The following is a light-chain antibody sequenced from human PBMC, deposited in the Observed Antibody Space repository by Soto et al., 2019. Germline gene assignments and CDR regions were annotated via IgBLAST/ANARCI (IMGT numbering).Light chain of an antibody. CDR1: RNVSIY. CDR3: QQSYKMPS. Sequence: EIPLTQSPSSLAASVGDRLTLTCLVIRNVSIYLNWYQHKPGKGPTLLIHATSNLQIGVPSRFSGSGSGTEFTLTISSLEPEDFGTYYCQQSYKMPSFGQGTRLEIK. J-gene: IGKJ5*01. CDR2: ATS. V-gene: IGKV1-39*01.